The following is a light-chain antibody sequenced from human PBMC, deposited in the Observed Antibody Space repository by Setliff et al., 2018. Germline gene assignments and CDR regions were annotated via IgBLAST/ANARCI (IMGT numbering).Light chain of an antibody. CDR3: NSYTGSSTLDV. J-gene: IGLJ1*01. V-gene: IGLV2-14*01. Sequence: QSVLTQPASVSGSPGQSITISCTGTSSDVGGYNYVSWYQQHPGKAPKLMIYEVRNRPSGVSNRFSGSKSGNTASLTISGLQAEDEADYYCNSYTGSSTLDVFGTGTKVTVL. CDR1: SSDVGGYNY. CDR2: EVR.